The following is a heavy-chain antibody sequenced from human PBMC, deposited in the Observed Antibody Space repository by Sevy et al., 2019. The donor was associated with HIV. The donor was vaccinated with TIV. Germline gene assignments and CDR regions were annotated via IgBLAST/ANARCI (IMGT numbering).Heavy chain of an antibody. CDR3: ARGYCSSTSCYFAVLMVYVQYNWFDP. V-gene: IGHV1-2*02. Sequence: ASVKVSCKASGYTFTGYYMHWVRQAPGQGLEWMGWINPNSGGTNYAQKFQGRVTMTRDTSISTAYMELSRLRSDETAVYYCARGYCSSTSCYFAVLMVYVQYNWFDPWGQGTLVTVSS. D-gene: IGHD2-2*01. CDR1: GYTFTGYY. CDR2: INPNSGGT. J-gene: IGHJ5*02.